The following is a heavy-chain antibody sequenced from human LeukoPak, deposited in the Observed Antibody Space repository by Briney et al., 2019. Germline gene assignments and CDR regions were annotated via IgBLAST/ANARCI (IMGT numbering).Heavy chain of an antibody. CDR1: GFSFRTYG. CDR3: ARKWGNACDI. D-gene: IGHD3-16*01. CDR2: ISYDGSSK. Sequence: GRSLRLSCAASGFSFRTYGMHWVRQAPGKGLEWVAVISYDGSSKSYADSVKGRFTISRDNSKNALYMQMSSLRAEDTAVYYCARKWGNACDIWGQGTMVTVSS. V-gene: IGHV3-30*03. J-gene: IGHJ3*02.